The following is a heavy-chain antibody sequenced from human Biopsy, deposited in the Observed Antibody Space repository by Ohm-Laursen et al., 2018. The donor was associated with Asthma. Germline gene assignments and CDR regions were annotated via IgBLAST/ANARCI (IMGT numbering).Heavy chain of an antibody. D-gene: IGHD2-2*01. CDR3: ARKAGSCISRTCYSLDF. CDR2: INSVFGTT. V-gene: IGHV1-69*01. Sequence: ASSVKVSCKSLGGTFNTYVIGWVRQAPGQGLEWMGGINSVFGTTTYPQKFQDRVTITADDSTSTVYMGLSSLRSEDTAMYYCARKAGSCISRTCYSLDFWGQGTLVTVSS. CDR1: GGTFNTYV. J-gene: IGHJ4*02.